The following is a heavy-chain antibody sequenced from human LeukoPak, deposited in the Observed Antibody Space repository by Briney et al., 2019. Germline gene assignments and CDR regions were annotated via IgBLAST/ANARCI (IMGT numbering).Heavy chain of an antibody. CDR3: ARRAGAYSHPFDY. D-gene: IGHD4/OR15-4a*01. CDR2: IRYDGSNK. CDR1: GFTFSSYG. V-gene: IGHV3-30*02. Sequence: GGSLRLSCAASGFTFSSYGMHWVRQAPGKGLEWVAFIRYDGSNKYYADSVKGRFTISRDNSKNTLYLQMNSLRAEDTAVYYCARRAGAYSHPFDYWGQGTLVTVSS. J-gene: IGHJ4*02.